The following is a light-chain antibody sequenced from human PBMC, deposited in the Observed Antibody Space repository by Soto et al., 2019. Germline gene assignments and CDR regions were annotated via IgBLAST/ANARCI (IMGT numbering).Light chain of an antibody. V-gene: IGKV3-20*01. CDR3: QQYGYSLIT. Sequence: MRQLPDTVSVPPGETVTLSCGASQSVRTNLAWYQQKPGQAPRLLIYGASSRATGIADRFSGSGSGTDFTLTISRLEPEDFALYYCQQYGYSLITFCQGTLLEIK. CDR2: GAS. J-gene: IGKJ5*01. CDR1: QSVRTN.